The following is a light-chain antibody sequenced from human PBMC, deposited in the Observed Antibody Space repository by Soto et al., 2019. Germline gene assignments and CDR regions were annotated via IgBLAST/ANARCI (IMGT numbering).Light chain of an antibody. V-gene: IGKV3-20*01. CDR2: GAS. CDR3: QQYAASPRT. J-gene: IGKJ1*01. Sequence: EVVLTQSPGTLSLSPRERATLSCRASQSVSNNYLAWYQHKPGQAPRLLIYGASNRAPGIPDRFSVSGSGPDFTLTISRLEPEDFAVYYGQQYAASPRTFGQGTLVEVK. CDR1: QSVSNNY.